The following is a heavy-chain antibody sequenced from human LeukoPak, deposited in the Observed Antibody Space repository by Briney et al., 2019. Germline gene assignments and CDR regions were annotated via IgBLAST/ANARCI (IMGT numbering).Heavy chain of an antibody. D-gene: IGHD4-17*01. CDR2: ISSSSTYI. J-gene: IGHJ4*02. CDR3: ARGVTTTVTTSGY. CDR1: GFTFSSYS. V-gene: IGHV3-21*01. Sequence: GGSLRLSCAASGFTFSSYSMNWVRQAPGKGLEWVSSISSSSTYIYYADSLKGRFTISRDNAKNSLYLQMNSLRAEDTAVYYCARGVTTTVTTSGYWGRGTLVTVSS.